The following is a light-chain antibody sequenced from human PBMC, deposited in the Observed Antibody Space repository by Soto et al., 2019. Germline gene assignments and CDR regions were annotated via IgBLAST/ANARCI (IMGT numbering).Light chain of an antibody. CDR2: DAS. CDR3: QQRSNRPPFMYS. J-gene: IGKJ2*03. CDR1: QSTTKS. Sequence: VLTQSPATLSLSPGERATLSCRTSQSTTKSLAWYQQKPGQPPRLLIYDASNRATGIPARFSGSGSGTEFTITISSLEPEDFAIYYCQQRSNRPPFMYSFGQGTKLEIK. V-gene: IGKV3-11*01.